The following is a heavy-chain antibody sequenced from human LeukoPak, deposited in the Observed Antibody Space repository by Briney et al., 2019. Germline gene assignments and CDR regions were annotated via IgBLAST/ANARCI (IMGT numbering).Heavy chain of an antibody. CDR1: GFTFSSYA. CDR2: ISYDGGIT. V-gene: IGHV3-30*01. J-gene: IGHJ4*02. D-gene: IGHD3-10*01. Sequence: GGSLRLSCAASGFTFSSYAMHWVRQAPGKGLEWVAVISYDGGITNYADSVKGRFTISRDNSKNTLYLQLNSLRAEDAAVYYCARDSTYYYASESSGPHYFDYWGQGTLVTVSS. CDR3: ARDSTYYYASESSGPHYFDY.